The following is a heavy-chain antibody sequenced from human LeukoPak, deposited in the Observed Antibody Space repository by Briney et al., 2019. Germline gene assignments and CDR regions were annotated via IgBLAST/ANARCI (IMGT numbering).Heavy chain of an antibody. V-gene: IGHV3-49*04. CDR1: GFTFGDYA. J-gene: IGHJ2*01. Sequence: GGSLRLSCTASGFTFGDYAMSWVRQAPGKGLEWVGFIRSKAYGGTTEYAASVKGRFTISRDDSKSIAYLQMNSLKTEDTAVYYCTRANYDSSGYFPDWYFDLWGRGTLVTVSS. CDR2: IRSKAYGGTT. D-gene: IGHD3-22*01. CDR3: TRANYDSSGYFPDWYFDL.